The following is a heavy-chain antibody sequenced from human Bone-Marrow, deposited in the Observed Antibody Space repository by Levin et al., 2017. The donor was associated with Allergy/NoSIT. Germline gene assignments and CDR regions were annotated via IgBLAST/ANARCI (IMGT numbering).Heavy chain of an antibody. CDR2: INTNTNGATT. Sequence: GGSLRLSCTVSGFTFTDAWMSWARQAPGKGLEWVGHINTNTNGATTVYAAPVKGRFTISRDDSKNMVFLQMNSLKTEDTAVYYCLGNFLGNWGQGTLVTVSS. V-gene: IGHV3-15*01. D-gene: IGHD3-3*01. CDR1: GFTFTDAW. J-gene: IGHJ4*02. CDR3: LGNFLGN.